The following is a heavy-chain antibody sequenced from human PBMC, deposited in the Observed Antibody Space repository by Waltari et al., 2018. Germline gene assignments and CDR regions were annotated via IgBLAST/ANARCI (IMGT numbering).Heavy chain of an antibody. CDR2: IYSGGST. V-gene: IGHV3-66*02. Sequence: VQLVESGGGLVQPGGSLRLSCAASGFTVSSNYMSWVRQAPGKGLEWVSVIYSGGSTYYADAVKGRFTISRDNSKNTLYLQMNSLRAEDTAVYDCARSYPYYGMDVWGQGTTVTVSS. CDR3: ARSYPYYGMDV. J-gene: IGHJ6*02. CDR1: GFTVSSNY.